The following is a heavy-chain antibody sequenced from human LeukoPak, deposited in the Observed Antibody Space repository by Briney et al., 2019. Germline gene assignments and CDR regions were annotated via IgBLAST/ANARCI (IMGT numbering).Heavy chain of an antibody. CDR2: INSNGGNT. Sequence: GGSLRLSCAASGFFFDDYGMSWVRQAPGKGLEWVSRINSNGGNTDYADSVKGRFTISRDNAKNSLYLQMNSLRAEDTAVYYCAREIVTAYYFDYWGQGTLVTVSS. CDR1: GFFFDDYG. D-gene: IGHD2-21*02. CDR3: AREIVTAYYFDY. J-gene: IGHJ4*02. V-gene: IGHV3-20*04.